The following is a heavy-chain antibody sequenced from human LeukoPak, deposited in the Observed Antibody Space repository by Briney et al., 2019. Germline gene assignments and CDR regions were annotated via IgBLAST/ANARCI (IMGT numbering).Heavy chain of an antibody. J-gene: IGHJ4*02. CDR2: IYTGGTT. D-gene: IGHD6-19*01. CDR3: ARDKLGSGYSSDFDC. V-gene: IGHV3-66*02. CDR1: GFTFSTYD. Sequence: GGSLRLSCAASGFTFSTYDMNWVRQAPGMGLEWVSAIYTGGTTYYADSVKGRFTISRDNSKNTLYLQMNSLRAEDSAVYFCARDKLGSGYSSDFDCWGQGTLVTVSS.